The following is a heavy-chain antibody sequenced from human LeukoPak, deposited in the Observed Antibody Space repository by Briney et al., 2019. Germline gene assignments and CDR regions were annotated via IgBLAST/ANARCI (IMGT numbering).Heavy chain of an antibody. D-gene: IGHD6-19*01. Sequence: WASVKVSCKLSGYTFTSCDINWVRQATGQGLEWMGWMNHNSGNTGYGQSFQGRITMTRDISIGTAYMELSNLTSWERDIYYCTRGSSGRRDNWGQGTLVTVSA. CDR3: TRGSSGRRDN. J-gene: IGHJ4*02. CDR1: GYTFTSCD. CDR2: MNHNSGNT. V-gene: IGHV1-8*01.